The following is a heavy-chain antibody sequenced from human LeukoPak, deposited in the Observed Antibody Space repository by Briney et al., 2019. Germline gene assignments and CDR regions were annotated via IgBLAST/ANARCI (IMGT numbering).Heavy chain of an antibody. CDR3: ARGLHHYDFWSGYDY. Sequence: SVKVSCKASGGTFSSYAISWVRQAPGQGLEWMGGIIPTFGTANYAQKFQGRVTITADESTSTAYMELSSLRSEDTAVYYCARGLHHYDFWSGYDYWGQGTLVTVSS. CDR2: IIPTFGTA. V-gene: IGHV1-69*13. J-gene: IGHJ4*02. D-gene: IGHD3-3*01. CDR1: GGTFSSYA.